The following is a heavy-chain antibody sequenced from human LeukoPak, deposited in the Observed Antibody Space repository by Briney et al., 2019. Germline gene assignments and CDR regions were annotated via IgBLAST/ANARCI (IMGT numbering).Heavy chain of an antibody. CDR3: AKDRERGVVVPAYLDY. D-gene: IGHD2-2*01. J-gene: IGHJ4*02. CDR1: GFAVSSNY. V-gene: IGHV3-66*01. CDR2: IYSGGST. Sequence: GGSLRLSCAASGFAVSSNYMSWVRQAPGKGLEWVSVIYSGGSTYYADSVKGRFTISRDNSKNTLYLQMNSLRAEDTAVYYCAKDRERGVVVPAYLDYWGQGTLVTVSS.